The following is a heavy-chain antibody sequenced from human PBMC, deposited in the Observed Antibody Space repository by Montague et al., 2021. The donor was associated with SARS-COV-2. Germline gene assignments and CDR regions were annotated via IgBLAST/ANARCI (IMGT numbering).Heavy chain of an antibody. CDR2: TCYRSKWYN. CDR1: GDSVSSNRAA. CDR3: ARGDEEQWLVHYYYYGMDV. V-gene: IGHV6-1*01. Sequence: CAISGDSVSSNRAAWNWIRQAPPTRVQWLGRTCYRSKWYNDYAVSVKSRITINPDTSKNQFSLQLNSVTPEDTAVYYCARGDEEQWLVHYYYYGMDVWGQGTTVTVSS. J-gene: IGHJ6*02. D-gene: IGHD6-19*01.